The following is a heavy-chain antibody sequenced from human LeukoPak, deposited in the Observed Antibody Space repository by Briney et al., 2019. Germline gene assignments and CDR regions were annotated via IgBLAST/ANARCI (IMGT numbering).Heavy chain of an antibody. Sequence: ASVNVSCKASGYTFTSYDINWVRQATGQGLEWMGWMNPNRGNTGYAQKFHGRVTMTRNTYISTAYMELSSLRSEDTAVYYCARDGAGERSYYGMDVWGQGTTVTVSS. V-gene: IGHV1-8*01. CDR1: GYTFTSYD. CDR2: MNPNRGNT. J-gene: IGHJ6*02. D-gene: IGHD7-27*01. CDR3: ARDGAGERSYYGMDV.